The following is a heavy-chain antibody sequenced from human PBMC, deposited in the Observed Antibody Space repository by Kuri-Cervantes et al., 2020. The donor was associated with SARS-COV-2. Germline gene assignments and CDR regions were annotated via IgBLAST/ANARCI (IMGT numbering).Heavy chain of an antibody. J-gene: IGHJ4*02. CDR3: AGWPVVPAANPKWGIDY. CDR1: GGSFSGYY. Sequence: SETLSLTCALYGGSFSGYYWSWIRQPPGKGLEWIGEINHSGSTNYNPSLKSRVTISVDTSKNQFSLKLSSVTAADTAVYYCAGWPVVPAANPKWGIDYWGQGTLVTVSS. D-gene: IGHD2-2*01. V-gene: IGHV4-34*01. CDR2: INHSGST.